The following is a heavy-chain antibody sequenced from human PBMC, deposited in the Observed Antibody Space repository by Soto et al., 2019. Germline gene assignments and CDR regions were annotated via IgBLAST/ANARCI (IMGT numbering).Heavy chain of an antibody. CDR1: GGSISSGGYY. D-gene: IGHD2-2*01. CDR2: IYYSGST. J-gene: IGHJ3*02. V-gene: IGHV4-31*03. CDR3: ARDDPRYCSSTSCPSGAFDI. Sequence: QVQLQESGPGLVKPSQTLSLTCTVSGGSISSGGYYWSWIRQHPGKGLEWIGDIYYSGSTYYNPSLQSRVTISVDTSKNPFSLKLSSVTAADTAVYYCARDDPRYCSSTSCPSGAFDIWGQGTMVTVSS.